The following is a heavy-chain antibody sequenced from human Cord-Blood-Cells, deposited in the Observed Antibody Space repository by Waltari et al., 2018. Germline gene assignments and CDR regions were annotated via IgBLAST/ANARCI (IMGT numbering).Heavy chain of an antibody. Sequence: QVQLQQWGAGLLKPSETLSLTCAVYGGSFSGAYWSWIRQPPGTVLEGTGEINHSGSTNYNPSLKSRVTISVDTSKNQFSLKLSSVTAADTAVYYCASSWELQGNWFDPWGQGTLVTVSS. D-gene: IGHD1-26*01. CDR3: ASSWELQGNWFDP. CDR1: GGSFSGAY. CDR2: INHSGST. J-gene: IGHJ5*02. V-gene: IGHV4-34*01.